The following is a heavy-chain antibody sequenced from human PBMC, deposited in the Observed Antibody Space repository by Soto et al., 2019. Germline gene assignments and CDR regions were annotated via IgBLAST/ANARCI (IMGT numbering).Heavy chain of an antibody. Sequence: QVQLVQSGAEVKKPGASVKVSCKASGYTFTSYYMHWVRQAPGQGLEWMGIINPSGGSTSYAQKFRGRVTMTRDTSTSTVYMELSSLRSEDTAVYYCAREGGGMVRGVNGYGMDVWGQGTTVTVSS. J-gene: IGHJ6*02. D-gene: IGHD3-10*01. CDR3: AREGGGMVRGVNGYGMDV. CDR1: GYTFTSYY. V-gene: IGHV1-46*03. CDR2: INPSGGST.